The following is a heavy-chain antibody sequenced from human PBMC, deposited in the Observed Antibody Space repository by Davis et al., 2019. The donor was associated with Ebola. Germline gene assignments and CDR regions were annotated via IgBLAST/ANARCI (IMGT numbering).Heavy chain of an antibody. V-gene: IGHV3-20*01. CDR3: ARDHDYGGKPNWFDP. CDR2: INWNGGST. Sequence: GESLKISCAASGFTFDDYGMSWVRQAPGKGLEWVSGINWNGGSTGYADSVKGRFTISRDNAKNSLYLQMNSLRAEDTALYHCARDHDYGGKPNWFDPWGQGTLVTVSS. D-gene: IGHD4-17*01. CDR1: GFTFDDYG. J-gene: IGHJ5*02.